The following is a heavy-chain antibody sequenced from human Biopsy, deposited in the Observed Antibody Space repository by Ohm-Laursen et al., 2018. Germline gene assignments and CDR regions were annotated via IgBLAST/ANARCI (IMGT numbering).Heavy chain of an antibody. CDR1: GDSVSSGSFY. J-gene: IGHJ4*02. V-gene: IGHV4-61*01. Sequence: TLSFTCTVSGDSVSSGSFYWTWIRQPPGQGLEYIGDIYDRGSTANYNPSLESRITMSVDMPKNQFSLKLSSVTAADTAIYYCARGMRSSGWPYFDSWGQGTLVTVSS. D-gene: IGHD6-19*01. CDR3: ARGMRSSGWPYFDS. CDR2: IYDRGST.